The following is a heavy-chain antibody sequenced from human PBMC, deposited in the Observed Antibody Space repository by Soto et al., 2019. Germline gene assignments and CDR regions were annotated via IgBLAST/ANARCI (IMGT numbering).Heavy chain of an antibody. D-gene: IGHD3-22*01. CDR1: EFTFSSYA. V-gene: IGHV3-23*01. J-gene: IGHJ5*02. Sequence: GGSLRLSCAASEFTFSSYAMSWVRQAPGKGLEWVSAISGSGGSTYYADSVKGRFTISRDNSKNTLYLQMNSLRAEDTAVYYFAKDPFYSSGPTSYNWFDPWGQGTLVTVSS. CDR3: AKDPFYSSGPTSYNWFDP. CDR2: ISGSGGST.